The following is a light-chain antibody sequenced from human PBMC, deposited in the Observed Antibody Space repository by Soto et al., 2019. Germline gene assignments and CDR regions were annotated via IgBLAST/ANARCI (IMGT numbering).Light chain of an antibody. V-gene: IGLV4-69*01. Sequence: QAVLTQSPSASASLGASVKLTCTLSSGHSNYAIAWHQQQPEKGPRFLMKLNSDGSHRRGDGIPDRFSGSSSGAERYLTISSLQSEDEADYYCQTWGTDIHVVFGGGTKLTVL. CDR3: QTWGTDIHVV. CDR2: LNSDGSH. CDR1: SGHSNYA. J-gene: IGLJ2*01.